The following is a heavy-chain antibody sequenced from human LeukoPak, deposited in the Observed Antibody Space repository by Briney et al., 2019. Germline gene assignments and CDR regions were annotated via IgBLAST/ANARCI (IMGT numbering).Heavy chain of an antibody. J-gene: IGHJ3*02. CDR2: IYYSGST. Sequence: SETLSLTCTVSGGSIRSTNSYWGWIRQPPGKGLECIGSIYYSGSTYYNPSLKSRVTISADTSKNQFSLKLTSVTAADTAVYYCARVSSGLGAAGDAFDIWGQGTMVTVSS. CDR3: ARVSSGLGAAGDAFDI. V-gene: IGHV4-39*01. D-gene: IGHD3-16*01. CDR1: GGSIRSTNSY.